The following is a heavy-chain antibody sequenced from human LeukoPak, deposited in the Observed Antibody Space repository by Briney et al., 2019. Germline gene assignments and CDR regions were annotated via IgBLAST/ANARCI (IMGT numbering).Heavy chain of an antibody. Sequence: SETLSLTCSVSGGSISSGGYYWSWIRQHPGKGLEWIGNIYYSGSTYYNPSLKSRVTISVDTSENQFSLKLTSVTAADTAVYYCASRCPSYCTGGSCYSCDYWGRGTLVTVSS. CDR3: ASRCPSYCTGGSCYSCDY. CDR2: IYYSGST. J-gene: IGHJ4*02. D-gene: IGHD2-15*01. V-gene: IGHV4-31*03. CDR1: GGSISSGGYY.